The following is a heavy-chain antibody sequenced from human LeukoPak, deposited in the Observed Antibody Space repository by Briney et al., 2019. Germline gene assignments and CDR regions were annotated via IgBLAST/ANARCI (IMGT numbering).Heavy chain of an antibody. V-gene: IGHV2-5*02. J-gene: IGHJ4*02. CDR2: IYWDDDE. CDR3: THWTRHDGYCSGGSCYGLHY. CDR1: GYSLSTRGVG. D-gene: IGHD2-15*01. Sequence: SGPTLVTPTHTLTQTCTFSGYSLSTRGVGVGWVRQPPGKALEWLALIYWDDDERYSPSLNSRLTITKDTSKNQVVLTVTDMDPVDTATYYCTHWTRHDGYCSGGSCYGLHYWGQGTLVTVSS.